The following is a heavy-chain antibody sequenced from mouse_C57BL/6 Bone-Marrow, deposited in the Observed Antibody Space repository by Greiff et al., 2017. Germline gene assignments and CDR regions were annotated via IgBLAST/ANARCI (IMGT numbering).Heavy chain of an antibody. CDR3: ARGGYYGNSYAMDY. CDR2: IDPSDSET. V-gene: IGHV1-52*01. Sequence: QVQLQQPGAELVRPGSSVKLSCKASGYTFTSYWMHWVKQRPIQGLEWIGNIDPSDSETHYNQKFKDKATLPVDKSSSTAYMQLSSLTSEDSAVYYCARGGYYGNSYAMDYWGQGTSVTVSS. J-gene: IGHJ4*01. CDR1: GYTFTSYW. D-gene: IGHD2-1*01.